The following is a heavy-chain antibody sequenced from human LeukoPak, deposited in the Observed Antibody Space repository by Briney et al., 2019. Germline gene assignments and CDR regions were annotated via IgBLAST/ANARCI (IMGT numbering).Heavy chain of an antibody. J-gene: IGHJ4*02. V-gene: IGHV3-74*01. D-gene: IGHD4-17*01. CDR3: ARSPGGDYDQWYYFDY. Sequence: PGGSLRLSCAASGFTFSSYWMHWVRQAPGKGLVWVSRINSDGSSTSYADSVKGRFTISRDNAKNTLYLQMNSLRAEDTAVYYCARSPGGDYDQWYYFDYWGQGTQVTVSS. CDR2: INSDGSST. CDR1: GFTFSSYW.